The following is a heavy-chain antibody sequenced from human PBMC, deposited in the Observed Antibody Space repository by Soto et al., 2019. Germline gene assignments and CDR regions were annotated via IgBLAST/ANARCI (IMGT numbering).Heavy chain of an antibody. V-gene: IGHV3-23*01. CDR1: GITFSSYA. Sequence: EVQLLESGGGFVQPGGSLILSCAVSGITFSSYAMTWVRRAPGKGLEWVSGISVRGDTTYYADSVKGRFTISRDNSENTLYLQMNSLRAEDTAVYHCVQSNRYTDSEYWGQGALVTVSS. J-gene: IGHJ4*02. CDR2: ISVRGDTT. D-gene: IGHD1-1*01. CDR3: VQSNRYTDSEY.